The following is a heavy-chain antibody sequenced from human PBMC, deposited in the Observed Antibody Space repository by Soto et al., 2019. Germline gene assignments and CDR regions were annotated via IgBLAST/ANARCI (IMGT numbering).Heavy chain of an antibody. CDR1: GGSISSGGYY. V-gene: IGHV4-31*03. CDR3: ARGPTYYDILTGYYTHPGVDY. J-gene: IGHJ4*02. Sequence: QVQLQESGPGLVKPSQTLSLTCTVSGGSISSGGYYWSWIRQHPGKGLEWIGYIYYSGSTYYNPSLKSRVTISVDTSKNQFSLKLSSVNAADTAVYYCARGPTYYDILTGYYTHPGVDYWGQGTLVTVSS. CDR2: IYYSGST. D-gene: IGHD3-9*01.